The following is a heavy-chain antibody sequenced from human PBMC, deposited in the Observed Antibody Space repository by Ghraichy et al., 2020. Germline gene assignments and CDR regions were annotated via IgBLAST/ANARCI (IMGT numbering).Heavy chain of an antibody. CDR2: KRYDGNNR. Sequence: GESLNISCAASGFTLSSCGMHWVRQAPGKGLEWVAFKRYDGNNRYNVDSVKGRFTISRDNSKNTLYLQMNSLGAEDTAVYYCAKDLLVGASRGPFDYWGQGTLVTVSS. CDR1: GFTLSSCG. CDR3: AKDLLVGASRGPFDY. V-gene: IGHV3-30*02. D-gene: IGHD1-26*01. J-gene: IGHJ4*02.